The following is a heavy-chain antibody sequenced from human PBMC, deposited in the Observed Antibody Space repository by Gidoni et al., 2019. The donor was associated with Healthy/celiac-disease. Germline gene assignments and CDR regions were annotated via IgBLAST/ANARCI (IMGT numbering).Heavy chain of an antibody. J-gene: IGHJ4*02. Sequence: YIYYSGSTYYNPSHKSRVTISVDTSKNQFSLKLSSVTAADTAVYYCARGGGYVEMATGAGCAHDYWGQGTLVTVSS. CDR3: ARGGGYVEMATGAGCAHDY. V-gene: IGHV4-31*02. D-gene: IGHD3-16*01. CDR2: IYYSGST.